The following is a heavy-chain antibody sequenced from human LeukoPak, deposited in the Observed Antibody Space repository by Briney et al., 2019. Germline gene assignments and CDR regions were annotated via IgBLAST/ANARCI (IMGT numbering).Heavy chain of an antibody. D-gene: IGHD6-13*01. J-gene: IGHJ6*04. CDR1: RGSISSYY. V-gene: IGHV4-59*01. Sequence: PSETLSVTCTVSRGSISSYYWSSIRQPPGEGLWRLGHIYYSVGTNYNPYLKSRVTISVDTTKNQISLKLSSVSAEDTAVYYCARSNMYSSSLEFLGGYYYYGMDVWGKRTTVTVSS. CDR2: IYYSVGT. CDR3: ARSNMYSSSLEFLGGYYYYGMDV.